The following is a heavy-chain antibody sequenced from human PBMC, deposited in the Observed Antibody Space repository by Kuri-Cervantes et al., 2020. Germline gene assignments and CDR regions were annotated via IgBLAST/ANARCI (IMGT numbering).Heavy chain of an antibody. CDR3: ARETPGYSSSPYFDY. J-gene: IGHJ4*02. CDR1: GGTFSSYA. CDR2: IIPILGIA. Sequence: SVKVSCKASGGTFSSYAISWVRQAPGQGLEWMGWIIPILGIANYAQKFQGRVTITADKSTSTAYMELSSLRSEDTAVYYCARETPGYSSSPYFDYWGQGTLVTVSS. D-gene: IGHD6-13*01. V-gene: IGHV1-69*10.